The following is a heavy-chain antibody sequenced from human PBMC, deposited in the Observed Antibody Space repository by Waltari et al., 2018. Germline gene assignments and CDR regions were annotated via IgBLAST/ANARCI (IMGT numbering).Heavy chain of an antibody. Sequence: EVPLVQSGAEVKKPGESLKISCQGSGYSFSNYWIGWVCQMPGKGLEWMGIFYPRDSDARYSPSFQGQVTLSADKSISTAYLQWSSLKASDTAIYFCARHVASSRWSHFDYWGQGTLVTVSS. J-gene: IGHJ4*02. D-gene: IGHD6-6*01. CDR1: GYSFSNYW. V-gene: IGHV5-51*01. CDR2: FYPRDSDA. CDR3: ARHVASSRWSHFDY.